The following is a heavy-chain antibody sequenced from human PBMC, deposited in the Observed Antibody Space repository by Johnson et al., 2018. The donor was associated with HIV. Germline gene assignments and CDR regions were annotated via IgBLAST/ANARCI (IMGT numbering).Heavy chain of an antibody. V-gene: IGHV3-48*01. Sequence: EKLVESGGGVVQPGRSLRLSCVASGFTFSSYAMHWVRQAPGKGLEWVSYISSSGSTIYYADSVKGRFTISRDNSKNTLYLQMNSLRAEDTAVYYCARDSFIAVTLSDAFDIWGQGTVVTVSS. J-gene: IGHJ3*02. CDR2: ISSSGSTI. CDR1: GFTFSSYA. CDR3: ARDSFIAVTLSDAFDI. D-gene: IGHD6-19*01.